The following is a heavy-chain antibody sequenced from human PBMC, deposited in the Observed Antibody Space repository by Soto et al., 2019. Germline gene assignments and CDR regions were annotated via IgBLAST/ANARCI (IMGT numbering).Heavy chain of an antibody. CDR2: ISSSSTNI. Sequence: GGSLRLSCAPSRFTFSAYTMNLVRQAPGKGLEWVSSISSSSTNIYYADSVRGRFTISRDNAKNSLYLQMNSLRVEDTAVYYCAGNFHYDMDVWGQGTTVTVSS. CDR3: AGNFHYDMDV. J-gene: IGHJ6*02. V-gene: IGHV3-21*01. CDR1: RFTFSAYT.